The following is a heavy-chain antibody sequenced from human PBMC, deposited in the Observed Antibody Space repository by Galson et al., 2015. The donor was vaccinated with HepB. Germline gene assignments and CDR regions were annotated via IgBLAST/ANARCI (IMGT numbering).Heavy chain of an antibody. CDR3: AREGIAARPENWFDP. V-gene: IGHV1-18*04. D-gene: IGHD6-6*01. CDR2: ISAYNGNT. J-gene: IGHJ5*02. CDR1: GYTFTSYG. Sequence: GYTFTSYGISWVRQAPGQGLEWMGWISAYNGNTNYAQKLQGWVTMTRDTSISTAYMELSRLRSDDTAVYYSAREGIAARPENWFDPWGQGTLVTVSS.